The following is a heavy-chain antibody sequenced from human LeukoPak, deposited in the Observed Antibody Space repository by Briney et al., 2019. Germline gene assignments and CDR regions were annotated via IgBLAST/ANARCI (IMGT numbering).Heavy chain of an antibody. D-gene: IGHD3-16*01. J-gene: IGHJ4*02. CDR1: EYSFTTYW. Sequence: GESLKISCKTSEYSFTTYWIGWVRQMSGKGLEWMGIINPGDSETRYNPSFQGQVTISVDKSINTAYLQWSRLKASDTAMYFCSRHKLGREMTDYWGQGTLVTVSS. CDR2: INPGDSET. CDR3: SRHKLGREMTDY. V-gene: IGHV5-51*01.